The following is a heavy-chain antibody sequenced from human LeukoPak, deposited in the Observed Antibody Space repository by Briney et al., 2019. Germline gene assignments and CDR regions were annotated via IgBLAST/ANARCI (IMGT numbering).Heavy chain of an antibody. J-gene: IGHJ4*02. D-gene: IGHD3-22*01. Sequence: GGSLRLSCAASGFTFSSYAMSWVRQAPGKGLEWVSAISGSGGSTYYGDSVKGRFTISRDNSKNTLYLQMNSLRAEDTAVYYCAQRNSSGYHRTFGHWGQGTLVTVSS. CDR1: GFTFSSYA. CDR2: ISGSGGST. V-gene: IGHV3-23*01. CDR3: AQRNSSGYHRTFGH.